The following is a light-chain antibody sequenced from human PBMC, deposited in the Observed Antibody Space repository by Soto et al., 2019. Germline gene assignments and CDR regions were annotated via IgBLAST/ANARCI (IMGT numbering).Light chain of an antibody. V-gene: IGKV3-11*01. J-gene: IGKJ2*01. Sequence: EIVLTQSPATLSLSPGERATLSCRASQSVSSYLAWYQQKTGQAPRLLIYDTFNRDTGIPARFSGSGSGTDFTLTISSLEPEDFAVYYCQQRSNWPPYTFGQGTELEIK. CDR1: QSVSSY. CDR2: DTF. CDR3: QQRSNWPPYT.